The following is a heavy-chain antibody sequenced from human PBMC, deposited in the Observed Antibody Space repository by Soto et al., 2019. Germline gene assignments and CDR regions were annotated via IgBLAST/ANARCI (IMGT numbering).Heavy chain of an antibody. V-gene: IGHV3-30*18. CDR3: AKDYYYDSSGYYY. CDR2: ISYDGSNK. D-gene: IGHD3-22*01. J-gene: IGHJ4*02. CDR1: GFTFSSYG. Sequence: VGSLRLSCAASGFTFSSYGMHWVRQAPGKGLEWVAVISYDGSNKYYADSVKGRFTISRDNSKNTLYLQMNSLRAEDTAVYYCAKDYYYDSSGYYYWGQGTLVTVSS.